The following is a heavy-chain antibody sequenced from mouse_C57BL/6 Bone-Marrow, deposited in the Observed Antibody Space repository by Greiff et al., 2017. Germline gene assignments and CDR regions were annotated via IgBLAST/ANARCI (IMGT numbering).Heavy chain of an antibody. V-gene: IGHV5-4*01. CDR1: GFTFSSYA. J-gene: IGHJ3*01. D-gene: IGHD1-1*01. CDR2: ISDGGSYT. Sequence: DVMLVESGGGLVKPGGSLKLSCAASGFTFSSYAMSWVRQTPEKRLEWVATISDGGSYTYYPDNVKGRFTISRDNAKNNLYLQMSHLKSEDTAMYYCAREATLVAPCGQGTLVTVSA. CDR3: AREATLVAP.